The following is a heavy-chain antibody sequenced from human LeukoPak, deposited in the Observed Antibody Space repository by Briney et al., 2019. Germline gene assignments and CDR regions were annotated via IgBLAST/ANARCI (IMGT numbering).Heavy chain of an antibody. CDR2: FDPEDGET. CDR3: ATAPSDEHYYYCMDV. CDR1: GYTLTELS. J-gene: IGHJ6*03. V-gene: IGHV1-24*01. Sequence: GASVKVSCKVSGYTLTELSMHWVRQAPGKGLEWMGGFDPEDGETIYAQKFQGRVTMTEDTSTDTAYMELSSLRSEDTAVYYCATAPSDEHYYYCMDVWGKGTTVTVSS.